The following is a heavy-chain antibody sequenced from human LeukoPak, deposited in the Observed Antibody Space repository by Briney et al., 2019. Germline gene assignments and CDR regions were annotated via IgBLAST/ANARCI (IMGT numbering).Heavy chain of an antibody. CDR1: GFTFSSYA. J-gene: IGHJ5*02. Sequence: GGSLRLSCAASGFTFSSYAMSWGRQGPGEGLEWVSAICGSGGSTYYADSVKGRFTISRDNSKNTLYLQMNSLRAEDTAVYYCAKGPDCSSTSCYGNWFDPWGQGTLVTVSS. D-gene: IGHD2-2*01. CDR3: AKGPDCSSTSCYGNWFDP. V-gene: IGHV3-23*01. CDR2: ICGSGGST.